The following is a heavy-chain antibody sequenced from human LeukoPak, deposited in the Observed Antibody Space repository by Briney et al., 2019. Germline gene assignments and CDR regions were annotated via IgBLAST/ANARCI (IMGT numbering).Heavy chain of an antibody. CDR2: INPHSGDT. V-gene: IGHV1-2*02. CDR1: GYTFTGYY. Sequence: GASVKVSCKASGYTFTGYYMQWVRQAPGQGLEWMGWINPHSGDTYQGRVTMTRDTSISTAYMELSRLRSDDTAVYYCARERPHDGIVVVADAINSGGWFDPWGQGTLVTVSS. D-gene: IGHD2-2*01. J-gene: IGHJ5*02. CDR3: ARERPHDGIVVVADAINSGGWFDP.